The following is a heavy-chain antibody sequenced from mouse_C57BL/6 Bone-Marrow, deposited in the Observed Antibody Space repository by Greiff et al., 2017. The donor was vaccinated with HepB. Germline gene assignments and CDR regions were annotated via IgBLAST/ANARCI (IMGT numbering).Heavy chain of an antibody. Sequence: QVQLQQPGAELVMPGASVKLSCKASGYTFTSYWMHWVKQRPGQGLEWIGEIDPSDSYTNYNQKFKGKSTLTVDKSSSTAYMQLSSLTSEDSAVYYCARSARYIWYFDVEGTGTAVTVTA. CDR3: ARSARYIWYFDV. J-gene: IGHJ1*03. V-gene: IGHV1-69*01. D-gene: IGHD2-12*01. CDR2: IDPSDSYT. CDR1: GYTFTSYW.